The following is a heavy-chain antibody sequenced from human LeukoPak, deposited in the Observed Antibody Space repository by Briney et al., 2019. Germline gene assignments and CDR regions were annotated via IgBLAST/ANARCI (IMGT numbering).Heavy chain of an antibody. V-gene: IGHV4-61*02. CDR3: ARGKVVAGTPGQNSWDY. D-gene: IGHD6-19*01. J-gene: IGHJ4*02. CDR1: GGSFSSSSYY. CDR2: IHTSGST. Sequence: PSETLSLTCTVSGGSFSSSSYYWNWIRQPAGKGLEWIGRIHTSGSTNYNPSLKSRVTVSVDTSKNQFSLKLSSVTAADTAVYYCARGKVVAGTPGQNSWDYWGQGTLVTVSS.